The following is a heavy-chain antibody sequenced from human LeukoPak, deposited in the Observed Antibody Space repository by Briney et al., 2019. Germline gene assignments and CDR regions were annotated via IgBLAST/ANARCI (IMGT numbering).Heavy chain of an antibody. J-gene: IGHJ5*02. CDR2: FYHSGNS. Sequence: SETLSLTCAVSGYSISSGYYWGWIRQPPGKGLEWIGSFYHSGNSYYNPSLKSRVSISVDTSKNQFSLNLSSVTAADTALYYCARHDFYSNYPHNWFDPSGQGTLVTVSS. V-gene: IGHV4-38-2*01. CDR3: ARHDFYSNYPHNWFDP. D-gene: IGHD4-11*01. CDR1: GYSISSGYY.